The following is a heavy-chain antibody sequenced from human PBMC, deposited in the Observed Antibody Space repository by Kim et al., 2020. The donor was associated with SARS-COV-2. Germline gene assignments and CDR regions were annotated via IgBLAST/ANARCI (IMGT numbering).Heavy chain of an antibody. D-gene: IGHD3-3*01. Sequence: GGSLRLSCTASGFTFKNYEMHWVRQPPGKGLEWLSYISATGDSIYYADSVRGRFTISRDNAQNSLSFQMNSLRVDDTGVYFCARDRITVFGGVRFDPWG. CDR1: GFTFKNYE. CDR3: ARDRITVFGGVRFDP. J-gene: IGHJ5*02. CDR2: ISATGDSI. V-gene: IGHV3-48*03.